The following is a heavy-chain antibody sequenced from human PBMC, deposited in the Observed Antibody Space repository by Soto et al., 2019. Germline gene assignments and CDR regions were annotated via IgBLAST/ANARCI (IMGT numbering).Heavy chain of an antibody. J-gene: IGHJ4*02. V-gene: IGHV3-15*07. CDR2: VKSKNDGGTT. D-gene: IGHD3-3*01. CDR1: GFTFSNAW. CDR3: TTAPTITIFGVVTDTDY. Sequence: GGSLRLSCAASGFTFSNAWINWVRQAPGKGLEWVGRVKSKNDGGTTDYAAPVKGRFTISRDDSKNTLYLQMNSLKTEDTAVYYCTTAPTITIFGVVTDTDYWGQGTLVTVS.